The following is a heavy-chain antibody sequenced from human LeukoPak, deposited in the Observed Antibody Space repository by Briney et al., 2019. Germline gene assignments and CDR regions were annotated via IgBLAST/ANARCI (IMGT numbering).Heavy chain of an antibody. CDR2: IYYSGST. Sequence: PSETLSLTCTVSGGSISSSSYYWGWIRQPPGKGLEWIGSIYYSGSTYYNPSLKSRVTIPVDTSKNQFSLKLSSVTAADTAVYYCARQTPTYYYDSSGYYYVGAWFDPWGQGTLVTVSS. J-gene: IGHJ5*02. CDR1: GGSISSSSYY. D-gene: IGHD3-22*01. V-gene: IGHV4-39*07. CDR3: ARQTPTYYYDSSGYYYVGAWFDP.